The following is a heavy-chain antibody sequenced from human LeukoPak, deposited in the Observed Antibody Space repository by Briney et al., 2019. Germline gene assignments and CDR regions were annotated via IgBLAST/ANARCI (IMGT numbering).Heavy chain of an antibody. V-gene: IGHV4-34*01. J-gene: IGHJ4*02. CDR1: GGSFSGYY. Sequence: SETLSLTCAVYGGSFSGYYWSWIRQPPGKGLEWIGEINHSGSTNYNPSLKSRVTISVDTSKNQFSLKLSSVTAADTAVYYCALINYGGNWGSDTDLDYWGQGTLVTVSS. CDR2: INHSGST. CDR3: ALINYGGNWGSDTDLDY. D-gene: IGHD4-23*01.